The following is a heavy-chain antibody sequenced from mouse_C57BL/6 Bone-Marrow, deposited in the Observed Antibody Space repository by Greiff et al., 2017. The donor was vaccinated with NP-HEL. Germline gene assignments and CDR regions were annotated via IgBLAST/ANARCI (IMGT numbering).Heavy chain of an antibody. CDR2: IDPSDSYT. Sequence: VQLQQPGAELVMPGASVKLSCKASGYTFTSYWMHWVKQRPGQGLEWIGEIDPSDSYTNYNQKFKGKSTLTVDKSSSTAYMQLSSLTSEDSAVYYCARKDYYYGSPWFAYWGQGTLVTVSA. CDR1: GYTFTSYW. V-gene: IGHV1-69*01. D-gene: IGHD1-1*01. CDR3: ARKDYYYGSPWFAY. J-gene: IGHJ3*01.